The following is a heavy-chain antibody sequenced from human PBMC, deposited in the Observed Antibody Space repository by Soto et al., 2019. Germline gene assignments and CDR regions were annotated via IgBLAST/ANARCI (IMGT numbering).Heavy chain of an antibody. CDR2: ISAYNGNT. CDR3: ARVLPALVPPYYYYYGMDV. J-gene: IGHJ6*02. V-gene: IGHV1-18*04. D-gene: IGHD6-6*01. Sequence: ASVKVSCKASGYTLTSYGISWVRQAPGQGLEWMGWISAYNGNTNYAQKLQGRVTMTTDTSTSTAYMELRSLRADDTAVYYCARVLPALVPPYYYYYGMDVWGQGTTVTV. CDR1: GYTLTSYG.